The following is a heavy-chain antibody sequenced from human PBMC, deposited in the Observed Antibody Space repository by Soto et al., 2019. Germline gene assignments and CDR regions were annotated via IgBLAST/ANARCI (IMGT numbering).Heavy chain of an antibody. V-gene: IGHV3-15*07. CDR3: CGSAY. CDR1: GFTFREAW. D-gene: IGHD5-12*01. Sequence: EVQLVESGGGLVKPGGSLRVSCAASGFTFREAWMNWVRQAPGKGLEWVGRIKSRTDGGTIEYATPVKGRFIISRDDSKNTLYLQMDSLKTEDTAVYYCCGSAYWGQGTLVTVSS. J-gene: IGHJ4*02. CDR2: IKSRTDGGTI.